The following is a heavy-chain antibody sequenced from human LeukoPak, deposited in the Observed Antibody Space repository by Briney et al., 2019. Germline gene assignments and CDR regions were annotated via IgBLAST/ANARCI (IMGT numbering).Heavy chain of an antibody. J-gene: IGHJ4*02. CDR2: FDPEDGET. Sequence: ASVKVSCKVSGYTLTELSMHWVRQAPGKGLEWMGGFDPEDGETIYAQKFQGRVTMTEDTSTDTAYMELSILRSEDTAVYYCATGSSGWGYFDYWGQGTLVTVSS. CDR1: GYTLTELS. CDR3: ATGSSGWGYFDY. D-gene: IGHD6-19*01. V-gene: IGHV1-24*01.